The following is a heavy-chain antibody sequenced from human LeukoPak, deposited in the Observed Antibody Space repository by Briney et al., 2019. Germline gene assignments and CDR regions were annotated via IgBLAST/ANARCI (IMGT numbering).Heavy chain of an antibody. Sequence: GGSLSLSCAASGFTFSDYYMNWVRQAPGKGLEWVSSITSSSSYIYYADSVKGRFTISRDNAKNSLYLHINSLRAEDTAVYYCARDPYSDSYVDYYYYYYMDVWGKGTTVTISS. CDR1: GFTFSDYY. CDR2: ITSSSSYI. D-gene: IGHD1-26*01. J-gene: IGHJ6*03. V-gene: IGHV3-21*01. CDR3: ARDPYSDSYVDYYYYYYMDV.